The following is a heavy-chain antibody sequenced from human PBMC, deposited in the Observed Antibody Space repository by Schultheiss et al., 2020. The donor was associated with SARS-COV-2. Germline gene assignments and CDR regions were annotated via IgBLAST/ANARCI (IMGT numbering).Heavy chain of an antibody. D-gene: IGHD2-2*01. J-gene: IGHJ4*02. CDR3: ARDKCGSTTCFFDY. CDR1: GFTFSSYG. V-gene: IGHV3-48*04. Sequence: GGSLRLSCAASGFTFSSYGMHWVRQAPGKGLEWVSYISSSGSTIYYADSVKGRFTISRDIAKNSLYLQMNSLRAEDTAVYYCARDKCGSTTCFFDYWGQGTLVTVSS. CDR2: ISSSGSTI.